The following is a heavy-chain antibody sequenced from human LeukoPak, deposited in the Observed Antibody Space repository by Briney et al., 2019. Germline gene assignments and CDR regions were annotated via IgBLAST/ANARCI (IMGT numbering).Heavy chain of an antibody. D-gene: IGHD6-6*01. V-gene: IGHV3-23*01. CDR3: AKDLTYVAARPDHDY. CDR2: ISGSGAST. Sequence: GGSLRLSCAASGFTFSSYAMSWVRQAPGKGLQWVSLISGSGASTYYADSVKGRITISRDNSKNTLYLQMNSLRAEDTAVYYCAKDLTYVAARPDHDYWGQGTLVTVSS. CDR1: GFTFSSYA. J-gene: IGHJ4*02.